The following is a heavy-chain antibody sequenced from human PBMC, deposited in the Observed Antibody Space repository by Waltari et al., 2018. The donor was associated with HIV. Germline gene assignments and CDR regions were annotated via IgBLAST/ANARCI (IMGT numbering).Heavy chain of an antibody. Sequence: QVQLVQSGAEVKKPGASVKVSCKASGYTFTSYYMHWVRPAPGQGLEWMGIINPSGGSTSYAQKFQGRVTMTRDTSTSTVYMELSSLRSEDTAVYYCARERTLGPATNLFDPWGQGTLVTVSS. CDR2: INPSGGST. CDR3: ARERTLGPATNLFDP. V-gene: IGHV1-46*01. CDR1: GYTFTSYY. J-gene: IGHJ5*02. D-gene: IGHD7-27*01.